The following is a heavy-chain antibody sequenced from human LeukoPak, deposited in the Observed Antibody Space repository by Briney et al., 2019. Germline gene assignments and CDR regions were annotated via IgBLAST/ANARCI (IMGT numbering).Heavy chain of an antibody. CDR3: APSRPMYSSSWPRNEATRDPIVY. D-gene: IGHD6-13*01. Sequence: GGSLRLSCAASGFTFSSYAMSWVRQAPGKGLECVSAISGSGGSTYYADSVKGRFTISRDNSKNTLYLQMNSLRAEDTAVYYCAPSRPMYSSSWPRNEATRDPIVYWGQGTLVTVSS. J-gene: IGHJ4*02. CDR2: ISGSGGST. CDR1: GFTFSSYA. V-gene: IGHV3-23*01.